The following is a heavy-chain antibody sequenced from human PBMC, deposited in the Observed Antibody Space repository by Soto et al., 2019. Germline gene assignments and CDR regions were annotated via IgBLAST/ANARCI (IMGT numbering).Heavy chain of an antibody. V-gene: IGHV4-31*02. CDR3: AREGSWTGAFDY. CDR1: GGSISSLNDY. J-gene: IGHJ4*02. D-gene: IGHD2-8*02. CDR2: IFASGTA. Sequence: QVQLEQSGPGLVKPSQTLSLTCKISGGSISSLNDYWSWIRQSPGEGLEWMGYIFASGTAHYNPSLKGRVRISGDTSQSQFSLTIQSVTVADTAVYYCAREGSWTGAFDYWGQGILVTVSS.